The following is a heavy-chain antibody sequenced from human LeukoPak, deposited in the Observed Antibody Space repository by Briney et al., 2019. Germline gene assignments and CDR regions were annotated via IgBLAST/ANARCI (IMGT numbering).Heavy chain of an antibody. V-gene: IGHV1-2*02. Sequence: ASLKVSFKSSGFTFTDYYIHWVRQAPGQGLGWVGYIGPHSSATSSPQEFQGRVTMTRDTSISTAYMELTRLTSDDTAVYYCAREGNGLLSKDFDYWGQGTLVTVSS. CDR3: AREGNGLLSKDFDY. J-gene: IGHJ4*02. CDR2: IGPHSSAT. D-gene: IGHD2/OR15-2a*01. CDR1: GFTFTDYY.